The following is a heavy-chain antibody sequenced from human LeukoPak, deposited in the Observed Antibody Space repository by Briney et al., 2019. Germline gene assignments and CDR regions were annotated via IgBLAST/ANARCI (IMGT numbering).Heavy chain of an antibody. CDR2: INHSGST. CDR1: GGSFSGYY. CDR3: ARGTGTMIY. Sequence: SETLSLTCAVYGGSFSGYYWSWIRQPPGKGLEWIGEINHSGSTNYNPSLKSRVTISVDTSKNQFSLKLSSVTAADTAVYYCARGTGTMIYWGQGTLVTVPS. D-gene: IGHD1-1*01. J-gene: IGHJ4*02. V-gene: IGHV4-34*01.